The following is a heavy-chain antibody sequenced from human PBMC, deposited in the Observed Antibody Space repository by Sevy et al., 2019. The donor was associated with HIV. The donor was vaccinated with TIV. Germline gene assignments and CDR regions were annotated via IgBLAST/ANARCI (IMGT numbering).Heavy chain of an antibody. CDR3: ARDPRYCSSTSCYEQDYYYYYGMDV. CDR1: GGTFSSYA. J-gene: IGHJ6*02. CDR2: IIPIFGTA. D-gene: IGHD2-2*01. V-gene: IGHV1-69*13. Sequence: ASVKVSCKASGGTFSSYAISWVRQAPGQGLEWMGGIIPIFGTANYPQKFQGRVTITADESTSTAYMELSSLRSEDTAVYYCARDPRYCSSTSCYEQDYYYYYGMDVWGQGTTVTVSS.